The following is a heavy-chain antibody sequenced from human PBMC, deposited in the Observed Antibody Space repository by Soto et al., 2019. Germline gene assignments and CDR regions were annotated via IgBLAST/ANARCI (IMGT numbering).Heavy chain of an antibody. J-gene: IGHJ6*02. D-gene: IGHD6-13*01. V-gene: IGHV4-34*01. CDR1: GGSFSGYY. CDR2: INHSGST. CDR3: ARGLVAASGRYFYYYYGMDV. Sequence: SETLSLTCAVYGGSFSGYYWSWIRQPPGKGLEWIGEINHSGSTNYNASLKSRVTISVDTAKNQFSLKLSSVTAADTAVYYCARGLVAASGRYFYYYYGMDVWGQGTTVTVSS.